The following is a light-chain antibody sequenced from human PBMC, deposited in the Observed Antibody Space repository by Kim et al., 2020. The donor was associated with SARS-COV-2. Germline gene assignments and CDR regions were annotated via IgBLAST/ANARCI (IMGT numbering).Light chain of an antibody. Sequence: GQSVTISCTGTSSDVGGYNYVSWYRQHPGKAAKLVVYDVSNRHSGVSNRLSGSKSGNTASLTISGLQAEDEADYYCSSYTSSSTVVFGGGTQLTVL. V-gene: IGLV2-14*04. J-gene: IGLJ2*01. CDR3: SSYTSSSTVV. CDR2: DVS. CDR1: SSDVGGYNY.